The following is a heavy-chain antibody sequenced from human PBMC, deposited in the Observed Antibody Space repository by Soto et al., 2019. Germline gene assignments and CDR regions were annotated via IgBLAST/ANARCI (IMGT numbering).Heavy chain of an antibody. CDR2: IYYSGST. CDR1: GGSVSSGSYY. J-gene: IGHJ6*02. V-gene: IGHV4-61*01. Sequence: SETLSLTCTVSGGSVSSGSYYWSWIRQPPGKGLEWIGYIYYSGSTNYNPSLKSRVTISVDTSKNQFSLKLSSVTAADTAVYYCARDADYDILTGYYPSDYGMDVWGQGTTVTVSS. D-gene: IGHD3-9*01. CDR3: ARDADYDILTGYYPSDYGMDV.